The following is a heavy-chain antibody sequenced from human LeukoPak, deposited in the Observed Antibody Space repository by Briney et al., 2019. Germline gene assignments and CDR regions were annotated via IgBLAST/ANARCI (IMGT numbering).Heavy chain of an antibody. D-gene: IGHD2-8*02. CDR3: ARDTVGSLDY. Sequence: PGGSLRLSCVASGFTFSNSWMAWVRQAPGKGLEWVANIKQDGGTKQYADSLRGRFTISRDNPKNSLYLQMNSLRSDDTALYYCARDTVGSLDYWGQGILVTVAS. CDR1: GFTFSNSW. V-gene: IGHV3-7*01. CDR2: IKQDGGTK. J-gene: IGHJ4*02.